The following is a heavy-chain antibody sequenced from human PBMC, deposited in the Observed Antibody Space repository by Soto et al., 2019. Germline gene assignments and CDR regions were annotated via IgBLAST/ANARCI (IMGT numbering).Heavy chain of an antibody. J-gene: IGHJ5*02. CDR3: ARAGRGDNWFDP. CDR1: GGSISSGGYY. CDR2: IYYSGST. D-gene: IGHD3-10*01. Sequence: SETLSLTCTVSGGSISSGGYYWSWIRQHPGKGLEWIGYIYYSGSTYYNPSLKSRVTISVDTSKNQFSLKLSSVTAADTAVYYCARAGRGDNWFDPWGQGTLVTVSS. V-gene: IGHV4-31*03.